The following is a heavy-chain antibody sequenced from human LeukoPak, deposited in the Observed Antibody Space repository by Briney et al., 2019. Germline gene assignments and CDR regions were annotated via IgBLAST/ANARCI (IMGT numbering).Heavy chain of an antibody. J-gene: IGHJ5*02. CDR3: ARDRPGRYCSTISCYSASPFDP. V-gene: IGHV1-69*13. CDR1: GGTVSRYP. CDR2: IIPIFGTA. Sequence: GASVKVSCKASGGTVSRYPISWVRQAPGQGLEWRGGIIPIFGTANYAQKFQGRVTITADESTSTAYMELSSLRSEDTAVYYCARDRPGRYCSTISCYSASPFDPWGQGTLVTVSS. D-gene: IGHD2-2*02.